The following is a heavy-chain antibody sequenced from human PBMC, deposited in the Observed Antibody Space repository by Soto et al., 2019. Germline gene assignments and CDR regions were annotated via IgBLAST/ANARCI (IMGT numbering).Heavy chain of an antibody. CDR3: ARRRGYSFDY. CDR2: IYYSGST. D-gene: IGHD5-18*01. V-gene: IGHV4-59*08. Sequence: QVQLQESGPGLLKPSETLSLTCTVSGVSISSYYWSWIRQPPGKGLEWIGYIYYSGSTNYNPSLKSRVTITVDTSKNQFSLKLSSVTAADTAVYYCARRRGYSFDYWGQGTLVTVSS. CDR1: GVSISSYY. J-gene: IGHJ4*02.